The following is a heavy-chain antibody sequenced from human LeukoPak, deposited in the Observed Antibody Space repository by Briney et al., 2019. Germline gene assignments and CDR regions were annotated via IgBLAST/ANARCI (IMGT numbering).Heavy chain of an antibody. CDR2: ISGSGGST. D-gene: IGHD2-15*01. J-gene: IGHJ3*02. CDR1: GFTFSSYA. V-gene: IGHV3-23*01. CDR3: ANDKGRFCSGGSCYSDAFDI. Sequence: GGSLRLSCAASGFTFSSYAMSWVRQAPGKGLEGVSAISGSGGSTYYADSVKGRFTISRDNSKNTLYLQMNSLRAEDTAVYYCANDKGRFCSGGSCYSDAFDIWGQGTMVTVSS.